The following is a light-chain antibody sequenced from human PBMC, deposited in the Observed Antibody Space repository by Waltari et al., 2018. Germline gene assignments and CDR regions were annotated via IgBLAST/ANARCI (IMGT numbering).Light chain of an antibody. J-gene: IGLJ1*01. CDR2: EVS. CDR1: SSDVGAYNY. Sequence: QSALTPPASVSGSPGQSITISRTGTSSDVGAYNYVSWYQQHPGKAPKFLIYEVSNRPSGVSNRFSGSKSGNTASLTISGLQAEDEADYYCSSYTTSSIPGVFGTGTKVTVL. CDR3: SSYTTSSIPGV. V-gene: IGLV2-14*01.